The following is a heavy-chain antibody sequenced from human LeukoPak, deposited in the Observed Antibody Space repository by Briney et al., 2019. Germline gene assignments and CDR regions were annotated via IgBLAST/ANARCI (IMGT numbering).Heavy chain of an antibody. Sequence: SETLSLTCTVSGGSISSSSYYWGWIRQPPGKGLEWIGSIYYSGSTYYNSSLKSRVFISVHTSKNQFSLELTSVTAADTAIYSCARLTRRETRNPKDGSGSLYKTNYYYDYYMDVWGKGTTVTVSS. CDR2: IYYSGST. D-gene: IGHD3-10*01. CDR1: GGSISSSSYY. V-gene: IGHV4-39*07. J-gene: IGHJ6*03. CDR3: ARLTRRETRNPKDGSGSLYKTNYYYDYYMDV.